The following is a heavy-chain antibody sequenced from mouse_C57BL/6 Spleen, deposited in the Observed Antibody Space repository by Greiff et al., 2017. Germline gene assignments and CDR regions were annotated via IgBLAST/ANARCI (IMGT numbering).Heavy chain of an antibody. J-gene: IGHJ4*01. CDR2: IRSKSNNYAT. CDR3: VRYGHYAMDY. Sequence: EVHLVESGGGLVQPKGSLKLSCAASGFSFNTYAMNWVRQAPGKGLEWVARIRSKSNNYATYYADSVKDRFTISRDDSESMLYLQMNNLKTEDTAMYYCVRYGHYAMDYWGQGTSVTVSS. CDR1: GFSFNTYA. D-gene: IGHD1-1*01. V-gene: IGHV10-1*01.